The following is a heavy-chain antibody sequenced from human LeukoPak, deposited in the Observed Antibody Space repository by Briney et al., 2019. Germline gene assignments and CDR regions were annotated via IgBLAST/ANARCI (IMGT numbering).Heavy chain of an antibody. D-gene: IGHD3-10*01. CDR1: GFTFSIYG. Sequence: GGSLRLSCAASGFTFSIYGMHWVRQAPGKGLEWVAIIWSDGSNKNYVDSVKGRFTISRANAKNSLFLQMNSLRAEDTAVYYCARGPQGEFFIIPIEFWGQGTLVTVSS. J-gene: IGHJ4*02. CDR3: ARGPQGEFFIIPIEF. CDR2: IWSDGSNK. V-gene: IGHV3-33*03.